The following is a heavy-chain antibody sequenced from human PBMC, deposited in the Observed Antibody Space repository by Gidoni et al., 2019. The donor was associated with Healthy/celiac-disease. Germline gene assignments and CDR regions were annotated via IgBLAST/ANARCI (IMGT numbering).Heavy chain of an antibody. J-gene: IGHJ1*01. D-gene: IGHD3-22*01. Sequence: EVQLLESGGGLVQPGGSLRLSRADSGSTFSSYAISWVRQAPGKGLEWVSAISGSGGSTYYADSVKGRFTISRDNSKNTLYLQMNSMRAEDTAVYYCAKDGEHYYDSSGYYVPAEYFQHWGQGTLVTVSS. CDR3: AKDGEHYYDSSGYYVPAEYFQH. CDR2: ISGSGGST. CDR1: GSTFSSYA. V-gene: IGHV3-23*01.